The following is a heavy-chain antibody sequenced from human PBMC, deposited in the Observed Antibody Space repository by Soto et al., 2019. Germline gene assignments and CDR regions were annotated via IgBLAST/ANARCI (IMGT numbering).Heavy chain of an antibody. J-gene: IGHJ4*02. CDR1: GYTFTSYA. Sequence: QVQLVQSGAEVKKPGASVKVSCKASGYTFTSYAMHWVRQAPGQRLEWMGWINAGNGNTKYSQKFQGRVTITRDTSASTAYMELSRLRSEDTAVYYCARGGDIVVVPAAMAFDYWGQGTLVTVSS. CDR3: ARGGDIVVVPAAMAFDY. V-gene: IGHV1-3*01. CDR2: INAGNGNT. D-gene: IGHD2-2*01.